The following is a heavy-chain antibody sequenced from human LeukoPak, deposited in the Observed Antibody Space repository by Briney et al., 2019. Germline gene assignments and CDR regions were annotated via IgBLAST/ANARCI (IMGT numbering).Heavy chain of an antibody. J-gene: IGHJ6*03. CDR2: INPNSGGT. CDR1: GYTFTRYY. D-gene: IGHD2-21*02. V-gene: IGHV1-2*02. CDR3: ARTARGYYYMDV. Sequence: ASVKVSCKASGYTFTRYYMHWVRQAPGQGLEGMGWINPNSGGTNYAQKFQGRVTMTRDTSISTAYMELSRLRSDDTAVYYCARTARGYYYMDVWGKGTTVTVSS.